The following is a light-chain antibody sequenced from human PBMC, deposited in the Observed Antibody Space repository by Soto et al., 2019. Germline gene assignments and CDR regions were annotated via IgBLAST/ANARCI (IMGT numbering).Light chain of an antibody. J-gene: IGKJ1*01. V-gene: IGKV3-11*01. CDR3: QQRRVGTWT. CDR1: QCVXNY. Sequence: IALTQSPATLSLSPGERATLSCRASQCVXNYFAWYQQKPGQAPRILXANTSDRAWGSPASLSGSGSGTDFTLPISRLDPYEFDGFYFQQRRVGTWTFGQGTKVDIK. CDR2: NTS.